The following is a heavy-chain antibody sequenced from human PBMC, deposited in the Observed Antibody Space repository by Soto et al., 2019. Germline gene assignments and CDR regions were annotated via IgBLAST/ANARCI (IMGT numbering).Heavy chain of an antibody. J-gene: IGHJ5*02. CDR2: IYYSGST. D-gene: IGHD2-15*01. CDR1: GGSVYTGGYY. Sequence: QVQLQESGPGLVQPSETLSLTCTVSGGSVYTGGYYWRWIRQPPGKGLEWIGFIYYSGSTNYSPSLQSRATIATETSKNQFSLKLRSVTAADTALYYCVREVAVAATRWFDPWGQGTLVTVSS. V-gene: IGHV4-61*08. CDR3: VREVAVAATRWFDP.